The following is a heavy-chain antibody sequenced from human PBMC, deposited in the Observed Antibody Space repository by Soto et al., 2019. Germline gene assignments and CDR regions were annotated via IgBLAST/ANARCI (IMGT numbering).Heavy chain of an antibody. J-gene: IGHJ6*03. V-gene: IGHV4-59*01. CDR3: ARYESCDYPSSYYMDV. CDR2: IYYSGST. D-gene: IGHD4-17*01. Sequence: SETLSLTCTVSGGSISSYYWSWIRQPPGKGLEWIGYIYYSGSTNYNPSLKSRVTISVDTSKNQFSLKLSSVTAADTAVYYCARYESCDYPSSYYMDVWGKGTTVTVSS. CDR1: GGSISSYY.